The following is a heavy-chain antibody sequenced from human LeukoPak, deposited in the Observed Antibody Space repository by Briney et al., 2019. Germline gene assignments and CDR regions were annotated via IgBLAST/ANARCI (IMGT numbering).Heavy chain of an antibody. D-gene: IGHD1-20*01. Sequence: SGTLSLTCAVSGGSISSSNWWSWVRQPPGKGLEWIGYIYYSGSTYYNPSLKSRVTISVDTSKNQFSLKLSSVTAADTAVYYCARYNWNQPATVDYWGQGTLVTVSS. V-gene: IGHV4-4*02. J-gene: IGHJ4*02. CDR2: IYYSGST. CDR1: GGSISSSNW. CDR3: ARYNWNQPATVDY.